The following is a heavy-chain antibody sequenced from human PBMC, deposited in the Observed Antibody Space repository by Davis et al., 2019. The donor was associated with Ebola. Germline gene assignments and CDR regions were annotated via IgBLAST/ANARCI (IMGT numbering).Heavy chain of an antibody. CDR1: GFTFSSYA. J-gene: IGHJ4*02. CDR2: ISSSSSYI. D-gene: IGHD6-13*01. CDR3: AKDTGYSSSWFYEFDY. Sequence: GESLKISCAASGFTFSSYAMSWVRQAPGKGLEWVSSISSSSSYIYYADSVKGRFTISRDNSKNTLYLQMNSLRAEDTAAYYCAKDTGYSSSWFYEFDYWGQGTLVTVSS. V-gene: IGHV3-21*01.